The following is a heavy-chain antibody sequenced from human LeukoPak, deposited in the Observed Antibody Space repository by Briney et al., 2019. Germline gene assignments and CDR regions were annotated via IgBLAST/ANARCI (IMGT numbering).Heavy chain of an antibody. Sequence: GGSLRLSCAASGFTFSSYAMHWVRQAPGKGLEWVAVISYDGSNKYYADSVKGRFTISRDNSKNTLYLQMNSLRAEDTAVYYCAKDFGPDDSSVGYWGQGTLVTVSS. J-gene: IGHJ4*02. CDR3: AKDFGPDDSSVGY. CDR2: ISYDGSNK. V-gene: IGHV3-30*04. D-gene: IGHD3-22*01. CDR1: GFTFSSYA.